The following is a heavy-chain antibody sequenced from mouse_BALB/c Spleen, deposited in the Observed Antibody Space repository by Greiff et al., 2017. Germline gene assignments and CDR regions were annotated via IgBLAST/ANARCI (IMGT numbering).Heavy chain of an antibody. Sequence: EVKVVDSGGGLVQPGGSRKLSCAASGFTFSSFGMHWVRQAPEKGLEWVAYISSGSSTIYYADTVKGRFTISRDNPKNTLFLQMTSLRSEDTAMYYCASWGYAMDDWGQGTSGTVAA. D-gene: IGHD4-1*01. CDR1: GFTFSSFG. J-gene: IGHJ4*01. CDR2: ISSGSSTI. V-gene: IGHV5-17*02. CDR3: ASWGYAMDD.